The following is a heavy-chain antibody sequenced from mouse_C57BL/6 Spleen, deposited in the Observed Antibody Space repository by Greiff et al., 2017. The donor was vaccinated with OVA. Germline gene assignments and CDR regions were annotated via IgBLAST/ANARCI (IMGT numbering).Heavy chain of an antibody. CDR2: INYDGSST. CDR3: ARDNYYGYFDV. CDR1: GFTFSDYY. J-gene: IGHJ1*03. V-gene: IGHV5-16*01. Sequence: EVQVVESEGGLVQPGSSMKLSCTASGFTFSDYYMAWVRQVPEKGLEWVANINYDGSSTYYLDSLKSRFIISRDNAKNILYLQMSSLKSEDTATYYCARDNYYGYFDVWGTGTTVTVSS.